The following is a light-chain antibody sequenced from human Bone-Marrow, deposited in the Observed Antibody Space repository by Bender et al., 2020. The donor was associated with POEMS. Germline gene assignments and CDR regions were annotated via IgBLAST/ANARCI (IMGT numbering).Light chain of an antibody. CDR1: ELGDKF. Sequence: SYELSQPPSVSVSPGQTASITCSGDELGDKFTSWYQQKPGQSPVLVICQNNKRPSGIPERFSGSNSGNTATLTISGTQVMDEADYYCQAWDSSSAYVFGTGTKVTVL. CDR3: QAWDSSSAYV. V-gene: IGLV3-1*01. CDR2: QNN. J-gene: IGLJ1*01.